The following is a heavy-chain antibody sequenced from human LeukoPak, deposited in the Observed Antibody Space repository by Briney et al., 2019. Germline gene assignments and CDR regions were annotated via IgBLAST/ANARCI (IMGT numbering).Heavy chain of an antibody. D-gene: IGHD5-18*01. J-gene: IGHJ5*02. CDR3: ARGGSTYGAVSVS. CDR2: IKQDGSKK. V-gene: IGHV3-7*01. CDR1: GFPFSSYW. Sequence: PGGSLRLSCVASGFPFSSYWMTWVRQAPGKGLEWVANIKQDGSKKSYVDSVKGRFTISRDNAKNSLYLQMNSLRAEDTAIYYCARGGSTYGAVSVSWGQGTPVTVSS.